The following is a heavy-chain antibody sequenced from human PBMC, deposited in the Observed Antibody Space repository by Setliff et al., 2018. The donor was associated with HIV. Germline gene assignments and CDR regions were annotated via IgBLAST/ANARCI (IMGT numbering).Heavy chain of an antibody. CDR1: GTSFSDHY. D-gene: IGHD3-10*01. CDR3: AREESTEDYGSGSYGPTFPPPLIY. J-gene: IGHJ4*02. CDR2: MNQSGTT. Sequence: PSETLSLTCSVCGTSFSDHYWSWVRQTPGKGLEWIGEMNQSGTTNYNPSLKSRVTMSIDTSERQFSLKLPSVTAADTAVYYCAREESTEDYGSGSYGPTFPPPLIYWGQGTLVTVSS. V-gene: IGHV4-34*01.